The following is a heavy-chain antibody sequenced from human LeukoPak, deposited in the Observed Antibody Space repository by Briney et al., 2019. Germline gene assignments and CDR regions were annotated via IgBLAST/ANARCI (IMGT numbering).Heavy chain of an antibody. V-gene: IGHV4-59*12. J-gene: IGHJ6*02. CDR2: IYYSGST. Sequence: SETLSLTCTVSGGSISSYYWSWIRQPPGKGLEWIGYIYYSGSTNYNPSLKSRVTMSVDTSKNQFSLKLSSVTAADTAVYYCARGLSSLYNYYYYGMDVWGQGTTVTVSS. CDR1: GGSISSYY. D-gene: IGHD3-10*01. CDR3: ARGLSSLYNYYYYGMDV.